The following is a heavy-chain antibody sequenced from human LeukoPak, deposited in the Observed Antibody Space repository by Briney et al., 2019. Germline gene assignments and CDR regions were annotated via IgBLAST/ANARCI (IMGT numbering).Heavy chain of an antibody. CDR2: ISAYNGNT. J-gene: IGHJ4*02. Sequence: ASVKVSCKASGYTFTSYGISWVRQAPGQGLEWVGWISAYNGNTNYAQKLQGRVTMTTDTSTSTAYVELRSLRSDDTAVYYCARRYCTNGVCSYFDYWGQGTLVTVSS. D-gene: IGHD2-8*01. CDR1: GYTFTSYG. V-gene: IGHV1-18*01. CDR3: ARRYCTNGVCSYFDY.